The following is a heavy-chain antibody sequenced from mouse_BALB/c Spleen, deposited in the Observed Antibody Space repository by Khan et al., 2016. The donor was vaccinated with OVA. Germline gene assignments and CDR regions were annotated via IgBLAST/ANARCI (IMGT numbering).Heavy chain of an antibody. CDR2: IWAGGST. Sequence: VQLQESGPGLVAPSQTLSITCTVSGFSISNYGVHWVRQPPGKGLEWLGVIWAGGSTNHNSALMSRLSITKDHSKNQVFLKMNSLQTDDTAIYYCARAFYNGAWFAYWGQGTLVTVSA. V-gene: IGHV2-9*02. CDR1: GFSISNYG. D-gene: IGHD1-3*01. CDR3: ARAFYNGAWFAY. J-gene: IGHJ3*01.